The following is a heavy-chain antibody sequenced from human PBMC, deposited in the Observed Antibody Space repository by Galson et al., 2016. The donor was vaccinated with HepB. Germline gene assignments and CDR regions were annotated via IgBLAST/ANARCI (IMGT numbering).Heavy chain of an antibody. Sequence: SLRLSCAASGFTFSSYAMSWVRQAPGKGLEWVSAISGSGGSTYYADSVKGRFTISRDNSKNTLYLQMNSLRAEDTALYYCAKSPALMVYAMPARRKPSLYYFDYWGQGTLVTVSS. D-gene: IGHD2-8*01. CDR1: GFTFSSYA. CDR3: AKSPALMVYAMPARRKPSLYYFDY. V-gene: IGHV3-23*01. J-gene: IGHJ4*02. CDR2: ISGSGGST.